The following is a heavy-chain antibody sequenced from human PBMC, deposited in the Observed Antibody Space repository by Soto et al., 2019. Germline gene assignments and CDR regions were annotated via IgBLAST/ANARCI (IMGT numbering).Heavy chain of an antibody. CDR3: ARDSRYDSSGYTLDY. CDR2: INPSGGST. Sequence: ASVKVSCKASGYTFTNYYVHWVRQAPGQGLEWMGIINPSGGSTTYAQNFQLRVTMTRDTSTTTVYMELSSLRSEDTAEYYCARDSRYDSSGYTLDYWGQGTLVTVSS. CDR1: GYTFTNYY. D-gene: IGHD3-22*01. J-gene: IGHJ4*02. V-gene: IGHV1-46*01.